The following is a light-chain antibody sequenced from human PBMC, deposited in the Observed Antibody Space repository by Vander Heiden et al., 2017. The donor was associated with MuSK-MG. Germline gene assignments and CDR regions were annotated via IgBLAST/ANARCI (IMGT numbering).Light chain of an antibody. CDR1: KLWDKY. J-gene: IGLJ2*01. V-gene: IGLV3-1*01. CDR2: QES. CDR3: QAWDSSTNVV. Sequence: SYGLTQPPSVSVSPGQTASITCSGDKLWDKYACWYQQKPGQSPVLVIYQESKRPSGIPERFSGSNSGNTATLTISGTQAMDEADYYCQAWDSSTNVVFGGGTKLTVL.